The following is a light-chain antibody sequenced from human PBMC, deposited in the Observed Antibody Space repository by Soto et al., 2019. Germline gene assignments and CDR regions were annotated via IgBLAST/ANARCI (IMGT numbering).Light chain of an antibody. CDR1: GSNIGAGYD. V-gene: IGLV1-40*01. Sequence: QSVLTQPPSVSGAPGQRVTISCTGSGSNIGAGYDVPWYQDRPGTAPKLLVFGDSHRPSGVPDRFSGSKSGTSASLAITRLQAEDEGDYYCQSYDSTLDARYVFGTGTKVTVL. J-gene: IGLJ1*01. CDR2: GDS. CDR3: QSYDSTLDARYV.